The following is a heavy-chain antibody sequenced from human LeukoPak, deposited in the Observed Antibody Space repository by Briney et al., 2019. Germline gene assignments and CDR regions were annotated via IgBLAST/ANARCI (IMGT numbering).Heavy chain of an antibody. J-gene: IGHJ3*02. CDR1: GGSFSGSY. D-gene: IGHD3-10*01. Sequence: KPSETPSLTSAVHGGSFSGSYWCWVCAPPRKGGWWGGEINQSGSTKYNPSLKSRVTISVDKSKNQFSLKLSSVTAADTAVYYCARNTLWFGEWTNAFDSWGQGTMVTVSS. V-gene: IGHV4-34*01. CDR2: INQSGST. CDR3: ARNTLWFGEWTNAFDS.